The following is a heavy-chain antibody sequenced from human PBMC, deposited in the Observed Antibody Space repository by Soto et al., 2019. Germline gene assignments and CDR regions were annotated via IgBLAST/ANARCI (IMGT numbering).Heavy chain of an antibody. CDR3: ARYCSSTSCFLEYYYMDV. CDR2: ISSSSSSI. V-gene: IGHV3-21*01. CDR1: GFTFSSYS. Sequence: EVQLVESGGGLVKPGGSLRLSCAASGFTFSSYSMNWVRQAPGKGLEWVSSISSSSSSIYYADSVKGRFTISRDNAKNALYLKMNSLRAEDTAVYYCARYCSSTSCFLEYYYMDVWGKGTTVTVSS. D-gene: IGHD2-2*01. J-gene: IGHJ6*03.